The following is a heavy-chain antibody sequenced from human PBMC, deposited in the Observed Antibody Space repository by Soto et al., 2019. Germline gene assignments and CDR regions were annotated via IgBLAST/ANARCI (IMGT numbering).Heavy chain of an antibody. V-gene: IGHV1-46*02. CDR2: INPGDATT. CDR3: AREIRSGYYKYWYFDL. J-gene: IGHJ2*01. CDR1: GYTFKNYF. Sequence: ASVKVSCKASGYTFKNYFIHWVRQAPGQGIEWMGVINPGDATTDYVQKFQGRVTVTRDTSINTAYMELNNLTSDDTALYYCAREIRSGYYKYWYFDLWGRGTLVTVSS. D-gene: IGHD3-3*01.